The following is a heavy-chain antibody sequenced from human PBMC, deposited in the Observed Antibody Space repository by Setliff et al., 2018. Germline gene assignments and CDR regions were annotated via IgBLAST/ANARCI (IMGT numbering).Heavy chain of an antibody. Sequence: PGGSLRLSCAASGFTFSSFAMTWVRQAPGRGLQWVSVINDSAGSTYYADSVKGRFTISRDNSKNTLYLQMNSLRAEDTAVYYCARDREGDGNYYMDVWGKGTTVTVSS. J-gene: IGHJ6*03. CDR2: INDSAGST. CDR3: ARDREGDGNYYMDV. V-gene: IGHV3-23*01. D-gene: IGHD1-1*01. CDR1: GFTFSSFA.